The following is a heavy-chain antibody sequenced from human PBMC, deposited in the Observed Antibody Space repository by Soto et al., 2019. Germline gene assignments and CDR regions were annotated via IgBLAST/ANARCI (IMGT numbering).Heavy chain of an antibody. J-gene: IGHJ4*02. CDR2: IICNSGDI. D-gene: IGHD2-2*03. CDR1: GFSFDDYG. Sequence: EVQLVESGGGSVQPGRSLRLSCAASGFSFDDYGMNWVRQGPGKGLEWVSGIICNSGDIYYADSVKGRFTISRDNAKRSLYLQMNSLRTEDTALYNCAKDNDLDRDGPFDYWGQGILVTVSS. CDR3: AKDNDLDRDGPFDY. V-gene: IGHV3-9*01.